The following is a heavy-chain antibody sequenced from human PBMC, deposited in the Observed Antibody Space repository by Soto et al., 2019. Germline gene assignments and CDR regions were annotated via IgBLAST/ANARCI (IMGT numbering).Heavy chain of an antibody. Sequence: EVQLLESGGGLVQPGGSLRLSCAASGFTFSSYAMSWVRQAPGKGLEWVSAISGSGGSTYYADSVKGRFTISRDNTKNTLYLQMNSLRSEDTGVYYCAKDRLGGVSSGFDFWGQGTLVTVSS. CDR2: ISGSGGST. J-gene: IGHJ4*02. D-gene: IGHD3-16*01. V-gene: IGHV3-23*01. CDR3: AKDRLGGVSSGFDF. CDR1: GFTFSSYA.